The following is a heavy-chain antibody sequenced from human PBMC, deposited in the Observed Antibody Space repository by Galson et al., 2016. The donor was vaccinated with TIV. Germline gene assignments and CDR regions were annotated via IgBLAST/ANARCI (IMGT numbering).Heavy chain of an antibody. J-gene: IGHJ4*02. Sequence: SVKVSCKASGGSFSSHPFSWVRQAPGQGLEWMGGINHIFGTTEYAQKFQGRVSITTDKYTSTAYMELSSLRSEDTAVYYCARDRIQGVVAAFLPPLYWGQGTPVTVSS. CDR1: GGSFSSHP. D-gene: IGHD2-15*01. V-gene: IGHV1-69*05. CDR2: INHIFGTT. CDR3: ARDRIQGVVAAFLPPLY.